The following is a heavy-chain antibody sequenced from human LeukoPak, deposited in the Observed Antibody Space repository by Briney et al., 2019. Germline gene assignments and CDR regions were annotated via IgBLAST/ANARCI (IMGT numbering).Heavy chain of an antibody. D-gene: IGHD3-10*01. CDR1: GGTFSSYA. CDR3: ARGIRYYGSGKPLGY. J-gene: IGHJ4*02. CDR2: MNPNSGNT. V-gene: IGHV1-8*03. Sequence: ASVKVSCKASGGTFSSYAINWVRQATGQGLEWMGWMNPNSGNTGYAQKFQGRVTITRNTSISTAYMELSSLRSEDTAVYYCARGIRYYGSGKPLGYWGQGTLVTVSS.